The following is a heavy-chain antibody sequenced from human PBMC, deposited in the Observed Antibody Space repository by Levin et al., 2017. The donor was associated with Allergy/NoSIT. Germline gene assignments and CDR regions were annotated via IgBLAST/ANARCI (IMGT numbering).Heavy chain of an antibody. V-gene: IGHV3-53*01. CDR1: GFTVSSNY. Sequence: PGGSLRLSCAASGFTVSSNYMSWVRQAPGKGLEWVSVIYGGGSTYYADSVKGRFTISRDSSKNTLYLQMNSLRDEDTAVYYRARSGAKKYYFDYWGQGTLVTVS. CDR3: ARSGAKKYYFDY. CDR2: IYGGGST. J-gene: IGHJ4*02. D-gene: IGHD3-10*01.